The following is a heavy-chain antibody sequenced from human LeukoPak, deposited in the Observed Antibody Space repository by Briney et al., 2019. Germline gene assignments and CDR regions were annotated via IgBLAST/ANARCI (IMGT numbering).Heavy chain of an antibody. V-gene: IGHV4-59*01. D-gene: IGHD3-22*01. CDR3: ARAAGFYDTNWFDP. J-gene: IGHJ5*02. Sequence: PSETLSLTCTVSGGSISSYYWSWIRQPPGKGLEWIGYIYYSGSTNYNPSLKSRVTISVDTSKNQFSVKLNSVTAADTAVYYCARAAGFYDTNWFDPWGQGTLVTVSS. CDR1: GGSISSYY. CDR2: IYYSGST.